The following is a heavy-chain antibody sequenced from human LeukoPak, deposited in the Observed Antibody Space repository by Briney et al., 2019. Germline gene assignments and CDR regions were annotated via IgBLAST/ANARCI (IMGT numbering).Heavy chain of an antibody. CDR1: GYRFTGDW. CDR2: IDPSDSHS. J-gene: IGHJ4*02. Sequence: GESLKISCKGSGYRFTGDWISWVRQMPGNGLECMGRIDPSDSHSNYSPSFQGHVTISADKSISTVYLQWSSLKASDTAMYYCARLREDGQIGDFWGQGTLVTVSS. CDR3: ARLREDGQIGDF. V-gene: IGHV5-10-1*01. D-gene: IGHD3-10*01.